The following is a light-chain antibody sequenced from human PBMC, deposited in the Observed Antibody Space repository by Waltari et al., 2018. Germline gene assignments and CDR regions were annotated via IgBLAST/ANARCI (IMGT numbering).Light chain of an antibody. CDR1: ALPKQY. Sequence: SYELTQPPSVSVSPGQTARITCSGDALPKQYAHWYQQKPGQAPVLVIYKDTERPSGIPERFSGSSSGTTVTLTISGVQAEDEADYYCQSGDSSATYNEVFGGGTKLTVL. CDR2: KDT. V-gene: IGLV3-25*03. CDR3: QSGDSSATYNEV. J-gene: IGLJ3*02.